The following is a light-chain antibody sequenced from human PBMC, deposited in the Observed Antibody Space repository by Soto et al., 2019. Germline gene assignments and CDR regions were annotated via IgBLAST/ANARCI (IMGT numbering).Light chain of an antibody. Sequence: DIQMTQSPSSLSASVGYRVTITCRASQSISSYLNWYQQKPGKAPKLLIYAASTLQSGVPSRFSGSGSGTDFTLTISCPQSEDFATYYCQQYYSYPRTFGQGTKVDIK. V-gene: IGKV1-39*01. CDR2: AAS. CDR1: QSISSY. J-gene: IGKJ1*01. CDR3: QQYYSYPRT.